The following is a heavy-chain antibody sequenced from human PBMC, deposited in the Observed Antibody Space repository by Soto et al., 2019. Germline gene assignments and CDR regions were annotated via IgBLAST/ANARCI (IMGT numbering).Heavy chain of an antibody. J-gene: IGHJ3*02. CDR3: ASTDDREQQPRSNDAFDI. Sequence: SVKVSCKASGGTFSSYAISWVRQAPGQGLEWMGGIIPIFGTANYAQKFQGRVTITADESTSTAYMELSSLRSEDTAVYYCASTDDREQQPRSNDAFDIWGQGTMVTVSS. CDR1: GGTFSSYA. D-gene: IGHD6-13*01. V-gene: IGHV1-69*13. CDR2: IIPIFGTA.